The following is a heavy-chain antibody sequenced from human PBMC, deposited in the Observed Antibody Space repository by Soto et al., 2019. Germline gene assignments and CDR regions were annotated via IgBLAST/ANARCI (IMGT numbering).Heavy chain of an antibody. J-gene: IGHJ4*02. D-gene: IGHD2-15*01. CDR2: TYYRSKWYN. CDR3: EREGSRSPYFDY. CDR1: GDSVSSNSAA. Sequence: SQILSLTCAISGDSVSSNSAAWNWIRQSPSRGLEWLGRTYYRSKWYNDYAVSVKSRITINPDTSKNQFSLQLNSVTPEGTAVSYCEREGSRSPYFDYWGKGTLATV. V-gene: IGHV6-1*01.